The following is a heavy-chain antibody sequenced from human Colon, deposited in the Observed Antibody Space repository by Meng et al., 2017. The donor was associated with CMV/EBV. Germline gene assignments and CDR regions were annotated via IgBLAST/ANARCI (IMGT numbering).Heavy chain of an antibody. CDR1: GYTFTNYG. Sequence: SGYTFTNYGFSWIRQARGQGPEWMGWISTKNGNTNYAQKFQGRVTMTIETSTNTAYMELRSLRSDDTAFYYCARDPVATSGRYVDLWGRGTLVTVSS. V-gene: IGHV1-18*01. J-gene: IGHJ2*01. CDR3: ARDPVATSGRYVDL. CDR2: ISTKNGNT. D-gene: IGHD5-12*01.